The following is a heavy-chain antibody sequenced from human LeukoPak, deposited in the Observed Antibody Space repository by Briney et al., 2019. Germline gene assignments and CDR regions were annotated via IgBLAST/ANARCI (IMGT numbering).Heavy chain of an antibody. CDR3: VGSSGYRYNWFDP. D-gene: IGHD3-22*01. CDR1: GASISSHY. J-gene: IGHJ5*02. V-gene: IGHV4-59*08. Sequence: SETLSLTCSVSGASISSHYWSWIRQPPGKGLEWIGYIYYSGSTNYNPSLKSRVTISVDTSKNQFSLKLSSVTAADTAMYYCVGSSGYRYNWFDPWGQGTLVTVSS. CDR2: IYYSGST.